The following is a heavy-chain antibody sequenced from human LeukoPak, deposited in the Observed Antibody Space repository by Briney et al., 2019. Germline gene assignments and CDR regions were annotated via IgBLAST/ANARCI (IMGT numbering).Heavy chain of an antibody. CDR1: GFTFSSYA. CDR2: IVGSGDST. CDR3: AKDHNKILRYFDCLSPLDY. J-gene: IGHJ4*02. V-gene: IGHV3-23*01. D-gene: IGHD3-9*01. Sequence: GGSLRLSCAASGFTFSSYAMSWVRQAPGKGLEWVSAIVGSGDSTFYADSVKGRFTISRDNSRNTLYLQMNSPRAEDTAVYSCAKDHNKILRYFDCLSPLDYWGQGTLVTVSS.